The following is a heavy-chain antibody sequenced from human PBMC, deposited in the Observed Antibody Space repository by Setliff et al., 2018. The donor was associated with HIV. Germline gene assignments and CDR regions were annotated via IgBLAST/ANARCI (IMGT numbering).Heavy chain of an antibody. CDR1: GFTFSNHW. CDR3: VRDGVGTTPFDY. J-gene: IGHJ4*02. V-gene: IGHV3-74*01. Sequence: GGSLRLSCVGSGFTFSNHWMQWVRQAPGKGLVWVSRINYHGSDISYADSLKGRFTISRDNAKNTVYLQMNNLRDEDTAVYFCVRDGVGTTPFDYWGQGSLVTVSS. CDR2: INYHGSDI. D-gene: IGHD1-26*01.